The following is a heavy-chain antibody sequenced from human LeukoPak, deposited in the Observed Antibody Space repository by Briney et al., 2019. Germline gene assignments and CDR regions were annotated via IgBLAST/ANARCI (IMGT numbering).Heavy chain of an antibody. D-gene: IGHD6-6*01. CDR3: ARGRSYSSSSLGY. J-gene: IGHJ4*02. CDR1: GGSFSGYY. V-gene: IGHV4-34*01. Sequence: SETLSLTCAVYGGSFSGYYWSWIRQPPGKGLEWIGEINHSGSTNYNPSLKSRVTISVDTSKNQFSLKLSSVTAAVTAVYYCARGRSYSSSSLGYWGQGTLVTVSS. CDR2: INHSGST.